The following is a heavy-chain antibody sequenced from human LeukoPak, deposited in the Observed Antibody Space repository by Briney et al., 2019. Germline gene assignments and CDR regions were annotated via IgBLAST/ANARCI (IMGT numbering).Heavy chain of an antibody. CDR2: INHSGST. CDR1: GGSFSGYY. Sequence: SETLSLTCAVYGGSFSGYYWSWIRQPPGKGLEWIGEINHSGSTDSNPSLKSRVTISVDTSKNQFSLKLSSVTAADTAMYYCARRLLGYCSGGSCYSGYFQHWGQGTLVTVSS. D-gene: IGHD2-15*01. J-gene: IGHJ1*01. V-gene: IGHV4-34*01. CDR3: ARRLLGYCSGGSCYSGYFQH.